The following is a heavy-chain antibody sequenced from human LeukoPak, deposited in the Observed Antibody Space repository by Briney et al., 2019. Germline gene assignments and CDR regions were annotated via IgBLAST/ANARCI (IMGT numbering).Heavy chain of an antibody. V-gene: IGHV5-51*01. CDR2: IYPSDSET. Sequence: GESLKTSFQGSGYSFTSYWIGWVRQVPGKGLEWMGIIYPSDSETRYSPFLQGQVTITADKSISTDYLQWSSLKASDTAMYYGARHYGDYALDYWGQGTLVTVSS. CDR1: GYSFTSYW. D-gene: IGHD4-17*01. CDR3: ARHYGDYALDY. J-gene: IGHJ4*02.